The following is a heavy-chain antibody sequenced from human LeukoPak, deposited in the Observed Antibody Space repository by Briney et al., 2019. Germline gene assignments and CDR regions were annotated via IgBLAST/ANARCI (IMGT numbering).Heavy chain of an antibody. CDR1: GGSFSGYY. CDR3: ALAVAAPSDY. CDR2: INHSGST. D-gene: IGHD6-19*01. Sequence: KASETLSLTCAVYGGSFSGYYWSWIRQPPGKGLEWIGEINHSGSTNYNPSLKSRVTISVDTSKNQFSLKLSSVTAADTAVYYCALAVAAPSDYWGQGTLVTVSS. V-gene: IGHV4-34*01. J-gene: IGHJ4*02.